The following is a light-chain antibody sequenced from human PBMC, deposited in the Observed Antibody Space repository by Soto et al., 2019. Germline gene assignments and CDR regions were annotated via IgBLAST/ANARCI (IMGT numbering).Light chain of an antibody. CDR1: QNINNW. CDR2: DAS. Sequence: DIQMTQSPSTLSASVGDRVTITCRASQNINNWIAWYQQKPGKAPQFLIYDASTLESGVPSRFSGSGFGTEFSLTISSLQPDDFGSYYCQHMRTFGQGTKVEIK. V-gene: IGKV1-5*01. CDR3: QHMRT. J-gene: IGKJ1*01.